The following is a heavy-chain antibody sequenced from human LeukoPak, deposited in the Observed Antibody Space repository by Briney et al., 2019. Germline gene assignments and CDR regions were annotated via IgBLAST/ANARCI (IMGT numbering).Heavy chain of an antibody. J-gene: IGHJ2*01. Sequence: GGSLRLSCAASGFTVSSNYMSWVRQAPGKGLEWVSVIYSGGSTYYADFVKGRFTISRDNSKNTLYLQMNSLRAEDTAVYYCARVVRGYWYFDLWGRGTLVTVSS. CDR3: ARVVRGYWYFDL. CDR1: GFTVSSNY. V-gene: IGHV3-53*01. D-gene: IGHD6-6*01. CDR2: IYSGGST.